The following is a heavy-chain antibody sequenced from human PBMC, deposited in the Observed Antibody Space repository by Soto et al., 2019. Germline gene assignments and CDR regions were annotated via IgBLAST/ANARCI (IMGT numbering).Heavy chain of an antibody. CDR3: ARETNPYSSSSHAFDI. CDR2: ISSTGTYI. Sequence: GGSLRLSCASSGITFSSYSMNWVRQAPGKGLEWVSSISSTGTYIDYADSVKGRFTISRDNAKNSLFLQMDSLRAEDAALYYCARETNPYSSSSHAFDIWGQGTMVTVSS. J-gene: IGHJ3*02. V-gene: IGHV3-21*01. CDR1: GITFSSYS. D-gene: IGHD6-6*01.